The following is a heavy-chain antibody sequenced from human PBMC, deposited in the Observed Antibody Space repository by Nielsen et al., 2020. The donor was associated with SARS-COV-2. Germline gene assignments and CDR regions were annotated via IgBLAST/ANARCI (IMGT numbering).Heavy chain of an antibody. CDR1: GFTFSNYA. CDR2: ISYDGSNI. Sequence: GESLKISCAASGFTFSNYAMHWVRRAPGKGLEWVAIISYDGSNIYADSVKGRFTISRDNSKNTLYLQMTSLRPEDTAVYYCARETIDYSSSFFDYWGQGTLVTVSS. V-gene: IGHV3-30*04. CDR3: ARETIDYSSSFFDY. J-gene: IGHJ4*02. D-gene: IGHD6-6*01.